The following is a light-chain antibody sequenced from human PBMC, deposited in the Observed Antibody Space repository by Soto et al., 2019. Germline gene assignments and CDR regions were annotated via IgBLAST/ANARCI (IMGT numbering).Light chain of an antibody. CDR3: SSYVATNSYV. CDR2: EVY. J-gene: IGLJ1*01. V-gene: IGLV2-8*01. Sequence: QSALTQPPSASGSPGQSVTISCTGTSSDVGGYNYVSLYQQYPGKAPKLIIYEVYKRPSGVPDRFSGSKSGNTAALTVSGLQADDEADSYCSSYVATNSYVSGPGTEVTVL. CDR1: SSDVGGYNY.